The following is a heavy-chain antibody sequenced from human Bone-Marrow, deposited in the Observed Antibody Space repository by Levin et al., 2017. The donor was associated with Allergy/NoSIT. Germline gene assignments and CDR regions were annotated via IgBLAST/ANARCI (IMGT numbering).Heavy chain of an antibody. CDR2: LSSTSSYT. CDR1: GFIFSDFY. CDR3: ARGRVATPLPFDF. D-gene: IGHD5-12*01. Sequence: AGGSLRLSCAASGFIFSDFYMTWIRQAPGKGLEWVAHLSSTSSYTSYADSVKGRFTISRDNAKSSLYLQLSSLRAEDTAVYYCARGRVATPLPFDFRGQGTLVTVSS. J-gene: IGHJ4*02. V-gene: IGHV3-11*05.